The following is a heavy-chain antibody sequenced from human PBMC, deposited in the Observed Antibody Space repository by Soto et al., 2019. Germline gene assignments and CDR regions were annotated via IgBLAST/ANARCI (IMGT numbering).Heavy chain of an antibody. J-gene: IGHJ6*02. CDR1: GGSVSSGSYY. V-gene: IGHV4-61*01. Sequence: KPSETLSLTCTVSGGSVSSGSYYWSWIRQHPGKGLEWIGYIYYSGSTNYNPSLKSRVTISVDTSKNQFSLKLSSVTAADTAMYYCARHFRAGSPGFWSGYSVKYYYYGMDVWGQGTTVTVSS. CDR2: IYYSGST. CDR3: ARHFRAGSPGFWSGYSVKYYYYGMDV. D-gene: IGHD3-3*01.